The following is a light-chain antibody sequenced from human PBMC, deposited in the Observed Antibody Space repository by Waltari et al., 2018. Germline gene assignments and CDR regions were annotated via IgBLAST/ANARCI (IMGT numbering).Light chain of an antibody. CDR3: CSYAGTYV. J-gene: IGLJ1*01. CDR2: DVS. CDR1: RSDVGGYNY. Sequence: QSALTQPRSVSGSPGQSVTISCTGTRSDVGGYNYVSWYQQHPGKAPKLMIYDVSKRPSGVPDRFSGSKSGNTASLTISGLQAEDEADYYCCSYAGTYVFGTGTKVTVL. V-gene: IGLV2-11*01.